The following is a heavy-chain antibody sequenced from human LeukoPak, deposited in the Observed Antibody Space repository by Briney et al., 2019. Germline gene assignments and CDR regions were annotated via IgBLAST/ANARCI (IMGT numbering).Heavy chain of an antibody. Sequence: GESLKISCKGSGYSFTNYWTAWVRQMPGKGLEWMGIIYFSDSDTRYSPSFQGQVTISADKSINTAYLQWSSLKASDTAMYYCARHRPGYTGGPYYFDLWGQGTLVTVSS. V-gene: IGHV5-51*01. D-gene: IGHD6-19*01. CDR2: IYFSDSDT. CDR1: GYSFTNYW. J-gene: IGHJ4*02. CDR3: ARHRPGYTGGPYYFDL.